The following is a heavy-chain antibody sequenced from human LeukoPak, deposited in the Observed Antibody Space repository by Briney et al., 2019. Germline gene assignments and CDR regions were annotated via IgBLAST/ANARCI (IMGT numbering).Heavy chain of an antibody. D-gene: IGHD1-14*01. CDR2: IDSAGGGT. Sequence: GGSLRLSCAASGFSFSNFWMLWVRQVPGKGLACVSRIDSAGGGTAYADSVKGRFSISRDNSKNTLDLQMNFLRVEDTGVYYCANNLPIDYWGQGILVTVSS. J-gene: IGHJ4*02. CDR3: ANNLPIDY. V-gene: IGHV3-74*01. CDR1: GFSFSNFW.